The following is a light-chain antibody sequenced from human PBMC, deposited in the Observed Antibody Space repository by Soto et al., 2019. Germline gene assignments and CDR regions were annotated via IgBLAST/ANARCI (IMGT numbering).Light chain of an antibody. CDR2: GAS. Sequence: IVLTQSPGTLSLSPGERATLSCRASQSVSGSHLAWYQQKPGQAPRLLLYGASTRATGIPDRFSGSGSGTDCTLTISRVEPEDFAVLYCQHYGSSSLTFGGGTKVEIK. J-gene: IGKJ4*01. CDR1: QSVSGSH. CDR3: QHYGSSSLT. V-gene: IGKV3-20*01.